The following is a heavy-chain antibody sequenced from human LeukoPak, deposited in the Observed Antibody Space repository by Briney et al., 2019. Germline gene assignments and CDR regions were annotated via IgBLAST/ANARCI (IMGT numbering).Heavy chain of an antibody. CDR2: IGIDSGNT. J-gene: IGHJ4*02. Sequence: GGSLRLSCAASGFTFSDYSMSWVRQAPGKGLEWISYIGIDSGNTNYADSVKGRFTISGDKAKNSLYLQMNSLRVEDTAVYYCARDYKYAFDNWGQGTLVTVSS. D-gene: IGHD5-24*01. CDR3: ARDYKYAFDN. CDR1: GFTFSDYS. V-gene: IGHV3-11*06.